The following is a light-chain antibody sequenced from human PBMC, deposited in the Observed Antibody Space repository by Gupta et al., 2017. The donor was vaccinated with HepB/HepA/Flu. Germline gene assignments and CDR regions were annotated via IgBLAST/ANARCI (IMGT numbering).Light chain of an antibody. CDR2: ETI. Sequence: QSLLTQPPSVSAAPGQKVTISCSGSSSNIGLNYVAWYQQLPGTAPKLLIYETIKRPSGIPDRFSASKSGTSATLAITGLQTGDEADYYCDTWDSSLSGVVFGGGTKVTVL. CDR3: DTWDSSLSGVV. J-gene: IGLJ2*01. V-gene: IGLV1-51*02. CDR1: SSNIGLNY.